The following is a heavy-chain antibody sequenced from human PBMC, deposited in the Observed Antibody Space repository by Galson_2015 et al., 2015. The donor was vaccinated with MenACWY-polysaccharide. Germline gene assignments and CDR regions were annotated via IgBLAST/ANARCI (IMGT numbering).Heavy chain of an antibody. J-gene: IGHJ4*02. D-gene: IGHD1-26*01. CDR3: ARVEKYSGSYYILH. Sequence: ETLSLTCAVSGYSISSGYYWGWIRQPPGKGLECIGSIYHSGSTYYNPSLKSRVTISVDTSKNQFSLKLSSVTAADTGVYYCARVEKYSGSYYILHWGQGTLVTVSS. V-gene: IGHV4-38-2*01. CDR1: GYSISSGYY. CDR2: IYHSGST.